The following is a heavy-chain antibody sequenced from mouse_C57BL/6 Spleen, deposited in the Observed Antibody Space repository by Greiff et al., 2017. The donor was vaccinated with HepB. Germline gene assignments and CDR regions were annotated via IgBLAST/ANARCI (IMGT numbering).Heavy chain of an antibody. Sequence: EVKLMESGGGLVKPGGSLKLSCAASGFTFSDYGMHWVRQAPEKGLEWVAYISSGSSTIYYADTVKGRFTIARYNAKNTLCLQMTSLMSEDTAMYYCARGYYDYDGGFAYWGQGTLVTVSA. CDR2: ISSGSSTI. J-gene: IGHJ3*01. CDR3: ARGYYDYDGGFAY. D-gene: IGHD2-4*01. V-gene: IGHV5-17*01. CDR1: GFTFSDYG.